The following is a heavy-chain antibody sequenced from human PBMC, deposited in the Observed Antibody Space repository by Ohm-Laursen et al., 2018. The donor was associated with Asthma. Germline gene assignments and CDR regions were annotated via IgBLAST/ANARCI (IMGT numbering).Heavy chain of an antibody. D-gene: IGHD1-26*01. J-gene: IGHJ1*01. CDR1: GFNFSSYA. CDR3: ARIGPEWELPGREYSLIH. CDR2: MSYDGSNK. Sequence: SLRLSCAASGFNFSSYAMHWVRQAPGKGLEWVAVMSYDGSNKYHADSVKGRFTISRDNAKNSVYLQMNSLRAEDTALYYCARIGPEWELPGREYSLIHWGQGTLVTVSS. V-gene: IGHV3-30-3*01.